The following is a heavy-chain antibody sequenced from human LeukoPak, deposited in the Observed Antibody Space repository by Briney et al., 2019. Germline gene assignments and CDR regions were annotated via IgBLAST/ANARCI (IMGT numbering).Heavy chain of an antibody. CDR3: TRGGDSSSWYGWFDP. CDR1: GGTFSGYA. CDR2: INPNTGGT. J-gene: IGHJ5*02. Sequence: ASVKVSCKASGGTFSGYAISWVRQAPGQGLEWMGWINPNTGGTNSAQKFQGRVTLTRDTSISTVYMELSRLISDDTAVYYCTRGGDSSSWYGWFDPWGQGTLVTVSS. V-gene: IGHV1-2*02. D-gene: IGHD6-13*01.